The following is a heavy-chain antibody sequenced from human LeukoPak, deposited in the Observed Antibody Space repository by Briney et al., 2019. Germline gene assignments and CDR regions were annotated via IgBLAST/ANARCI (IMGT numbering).Heavy chain of an antibody. Sequence: GGSLRFSCAASGFTFSSYAMSWVRQAPGKGLEWVSAISGSGGSTYYADSVKGRFTISRDNSKNTLYLQMNSLRAEDTAVYYCAKDVRGPRARAWGPDYFAYWGQGTLVTVSS. J-gene: IGHJ4*02. CDR2: ISGSGGST. CDR1: GFTFSSYA. V-gene: IGHV3-23*01. CDR3: AKDVRGPRARAWGPDYFAY. D-gene: IGHD3-10*02.